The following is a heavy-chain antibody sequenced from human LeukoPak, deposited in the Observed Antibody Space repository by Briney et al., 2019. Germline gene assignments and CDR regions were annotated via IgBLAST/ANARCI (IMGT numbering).Heavy chain of an antibody. CDR1: GFTFSHYW. CDR2: TKHDGSTK. CDR3: ARDTVGGYFDY. D-gene: IGHD3-16*01. Sequence: GGSLRLSCAASGFTFSHYWMSWVRQAPGKGLEWVANTKHDGSTKYYVDSVNGRFTISRDNAKNPLYLQMNSLRVEDTAVYYCARDTVGGYFDYWGQGTLVTVPS. V-gene: IGHV3-7*01. J-gene: IGHJ4*02.